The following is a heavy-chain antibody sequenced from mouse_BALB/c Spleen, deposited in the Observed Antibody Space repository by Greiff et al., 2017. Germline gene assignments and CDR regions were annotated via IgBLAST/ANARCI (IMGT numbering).Heavy chain of an antibody. D-gene: IGHD2-14*01. CDR1: GFSLTGYG. V-gene: IGHV2-6-7*01. Sequence: VQGVESGPGLVAPSQSLSITCTVSGFSLTGYGVNWVRQPPGKGLEWLGMIWGDGSTDYNSALKSRLSISKDNSKSQVFLKMNSLQTDDTARYYCAREGYAYYYAMDYWGQGTSVTVSS. CDR2: IWGDGST. CDR3: AREGYAYYYAMDY. J-gene: IGHJ4*01.